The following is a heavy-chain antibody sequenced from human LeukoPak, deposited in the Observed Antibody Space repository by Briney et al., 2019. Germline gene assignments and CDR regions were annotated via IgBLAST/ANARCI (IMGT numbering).Heavy chain of an antibody. D-gene: IGHD3-3*01. J-gene: IGHJ4*02. CDR1: GYTFANYG. CDR3: TRITRYDSVDY. Sequence: GASVKVSCKASGYTFANYGFSWVRQAPGQGLEWMGWISSYNGNTRYAQKFQGRVTMTTDTSTSTGYMELRSLRSDDTAVYYCTRITRYDSVDYWGQGTLVTVSS. CDR2: ISSYNGNT. V-gene: IGHV1-18*01.